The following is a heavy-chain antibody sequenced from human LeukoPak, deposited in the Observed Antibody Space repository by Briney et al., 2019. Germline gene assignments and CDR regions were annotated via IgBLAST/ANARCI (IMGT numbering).Heavy chain of an antibody. CDR1: GYSFTSYW. CDR2: IYPGDSDT. CDR3: ARHKFPDSSGWENWFDP. J-gene: IGHJ5*02. V-gene: IGHV5-51*01. D-gene: IGHD6-25*01. Sequence: PGESLKISCKGSGYSFTSYWIGWVRQMPGKGLEWMGIIYPGDSDTRYSPSFQGQVTISADKSISTAYLQWSSLKASDTAMYYCARHKFPDSSGWENWFDPWGQGTLVTVSS.